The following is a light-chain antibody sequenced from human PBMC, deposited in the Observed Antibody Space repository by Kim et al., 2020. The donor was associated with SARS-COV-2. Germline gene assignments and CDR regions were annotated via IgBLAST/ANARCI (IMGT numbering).Light chain of an antibody. CDR3: QQYAGSPLYS. J-gene: IGKJ2*03. CDR1: QSVTSNY. Sequence: VLTQSPGTLSLSPGDRATLSCRASQSVTSNYLAWYQQKPGQAPRLLIYCASTRATGIPDRFTGSGSGTDFSLTISTLEPEDFAVYYCQQYAGSPLYSFGQGTKLEIK. V-gene: IGKV3-20*01. CDR2: CAS.